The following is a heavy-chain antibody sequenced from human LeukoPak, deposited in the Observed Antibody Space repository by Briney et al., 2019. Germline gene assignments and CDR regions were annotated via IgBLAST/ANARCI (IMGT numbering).Heavy chain of an antibody. J-gene: IGHJ4*02. D-gene: IGHD3-22*01. V-gene: IGHV4-38-2*01. CDR3: ARQGYLDYYYDSGARPDY. CDR2: IYHSGST. CDR1: GYSISSGYY. Sequence: PSETLSLTCAVSGYSISSGYYWGWIRQPPGKGLEWIGSIYHSGSTYYNPSLKSRVTISVDTSKNQFSLKLSSVTAADTAVYYCARQGYLDYYYDSGARPDYWGQGTLVTVSS.